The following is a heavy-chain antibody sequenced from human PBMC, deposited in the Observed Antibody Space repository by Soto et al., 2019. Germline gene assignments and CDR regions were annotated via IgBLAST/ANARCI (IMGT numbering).Heavy chain of an antibody. CDR2: ISTYNGNT. J-gene: IGHJ4*02. CDR1: GYTFNIHG. CDR3: ARGVSTTWYEPIDY. V-gene: IGHV1-18*04. D-gene: IGHD6-13*01. Sequence: ASVKVSCKASGYTFNIHGITCVLQSPGHGLEWMGCISTYNGNTNYAQKLQGRVSMTTDTSTSTAYMDLRSLRSDDTAVYYCARGVSTTWYEPIDYWGQGTLVTVSS.